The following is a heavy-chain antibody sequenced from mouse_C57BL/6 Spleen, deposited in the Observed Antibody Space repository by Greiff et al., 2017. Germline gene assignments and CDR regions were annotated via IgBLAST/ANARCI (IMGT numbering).Heavy chain of an antibody. D-gene: IGHD1-1*01. CDR2: IWSGGST. CDR3: ATITLPSMDY. V-gene: IGHV2-2*01. CDR1: GFSLTSYG. J-gene: IGHJ4*01. Sequence: VQLQQSGPGLVQPSQSLSITCTVSGFSLTSYGVHWVRQSPGKGLEWLGVIWSGGSTDYNAAFISRLSISKDNSKSQVFFKMNRLQADDTAIYYCATITLPSMDYWGQGTSVTVSS.